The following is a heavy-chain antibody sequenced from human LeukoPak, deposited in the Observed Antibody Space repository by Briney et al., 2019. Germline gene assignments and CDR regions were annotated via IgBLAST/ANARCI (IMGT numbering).Heavy chain of an antibody. CDR2: ISSSGSTI. D-gene: IGHD5-12*01. J-gene: IGHJ3*02. V-gene: IGHV3-48*04. Sequence: GGSLRLSCAASGFTFSSYAMSWVRQAPGKGLEWVSYISSSGSTIYYADSVKGRFTISRDNAKNSLYLQMNSLRAEDTAVYYCARAVRLRRAFDIWGQGTMVTVSS. CDR1: GFTFSSYA. CDR3: ARAVRLRRAFDI.